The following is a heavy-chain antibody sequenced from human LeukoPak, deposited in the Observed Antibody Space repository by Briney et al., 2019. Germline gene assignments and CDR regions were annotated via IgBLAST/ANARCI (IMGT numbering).Heavy chain of an antibody. CDR1: GYTFTGYY. D-gene: IGHD2-15*01. Sequence: ASVKVSCKASGYTFTGYYMHWVRQAPGQGLEWMGWINPNSGGTNYAQKFQGRVTMTRDTSISTAYMELSRLRSDDTAVYYCEVFGPLGGAFDIWGQGTMVTVSS. CDR3: EVFGPLGGAFDI. J-gene: IGHJ3*02. CDR2: INPNSGGT. V-gene: IGHV1-2*02.